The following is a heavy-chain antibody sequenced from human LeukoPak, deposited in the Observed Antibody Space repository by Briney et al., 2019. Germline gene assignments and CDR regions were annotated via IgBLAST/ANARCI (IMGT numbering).Heavy chain of an antibody. D-gene: IGHD6-13*01. CDR2: IKQDGSEK. J-gene: IGHJ4*02. V-gene: IGHV3-7*01. CDR3: ARDVYSSSWYSDY. Sequence: PGGSLRLSCAASGFTFSSYWMSWVRQAPGKGLEWVANIKQDGSEKYYVDSVKGRFTISRDNAKNSLYLQMNSLRAEDTAVYYCARDVYSSSWYSDYWGQGTLVTVSS. CDR1: GFTFSSYW.